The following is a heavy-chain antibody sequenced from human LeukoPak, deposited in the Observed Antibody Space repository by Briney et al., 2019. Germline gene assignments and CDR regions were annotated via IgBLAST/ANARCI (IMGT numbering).Heavy chain of an antibody. V-gene: IGHV3-7*01. CDR3: ARRATRDTGSCYSCAFDI. D-gene: IGHD2-15*01. CDR1: GFTFNNYW. J-gene: IGHJ3*02. CDR2: INQDGSEK. Sequence: GGSLRLSCAASGFTFNNYWKTWVRQAPGKGLEWVANINQDGSEKYYVDSVKGRFTISRDNANKSLFLQMNSLRPEDTAVYYCARRATRDTGSCYSCAFDIWGQGTMVTVSS.